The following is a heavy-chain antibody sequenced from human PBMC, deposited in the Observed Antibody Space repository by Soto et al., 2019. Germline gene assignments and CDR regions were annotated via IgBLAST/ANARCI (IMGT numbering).Heavy chain of an antibody. Sequence: GASVRVSCKASGYTFTSYGISWVRQAPGQGLEWMGWISAYNGNTNYAQNLQGRVTMTTDTSTTTAYMELRSLRSDDTAVYYCAAPNDSSGYPCYYGMDVWGQGTTVTVSS. J-gene: IGHJ6*02. CDR2: ISAYNGNT. CDR1: GYTFTSYG. D-gene: IGHD3-22*01. CDR3: AAPNDSSGYPCYYGMDV. V-gene: IGHV1-18*01.